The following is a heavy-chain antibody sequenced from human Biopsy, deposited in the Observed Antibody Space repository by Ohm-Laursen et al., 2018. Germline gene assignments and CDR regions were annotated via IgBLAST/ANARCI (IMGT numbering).Heavy chain of an antibody. Sequence: SLRLSCAASEFSFSDYHMTWIRQTPGKGLEWVSSISRSTSHFLYAEALKGRFTSSRDNAKNSVYLQMSSLRAEDTGVYYCARGRTHLLPDHDWFDPWGQGTLVTVSS. V-gene: IGHV3-11*06. CDR2: ISRSTSHF. CDR3: ARGRTHLLPDHDWFDP. D-gene: IGHD1-14*01. J-gene: IGHJ5*02. CDR1: EFSFSDYH.